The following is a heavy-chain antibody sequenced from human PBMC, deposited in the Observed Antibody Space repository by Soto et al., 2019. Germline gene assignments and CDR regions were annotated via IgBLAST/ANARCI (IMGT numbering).Heavy chain of an antibody. CDR3: AKEDRFDP. CDR1: GNTFTNYG. J-gene: IGHJ5*02. Sequence: ASVKVSCKASGNTFTNYGIHWVRQAPGQRLEWMGWVNAGNGNTAYSQKFRGRITITRDTSASTTYMEVSSLTSEDTAVYYCAKEDRFDPWGQGTLVTVSS. CDR2: VNAGNGNT. V-gene: IGHV1-3*01.